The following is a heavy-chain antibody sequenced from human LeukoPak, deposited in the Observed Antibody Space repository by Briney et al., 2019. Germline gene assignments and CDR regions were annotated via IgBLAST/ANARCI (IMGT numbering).Heavy chain of an antibody. CDR2: IRYDGTNK. CDR1: GFTFSSYG. CDR3: AKGGSASHNWFDP. V-gene: IGHV3-30*02. J-gene: IGHJ5*02. D-gene: IGHD2-15*01. Sequence: PGGSLRLSCAASGFTFSSYGMHWVRQAPGKGLEWVAFIRYDGTNKYYADSVKGRFTISRDNSRNTLYLQMNSLRDEDMAVYYCAKGGSASHNWFDPWGQGTLVTVSS.